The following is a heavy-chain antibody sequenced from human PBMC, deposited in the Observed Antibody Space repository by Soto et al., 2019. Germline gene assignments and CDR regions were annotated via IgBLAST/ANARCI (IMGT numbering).Heavy chain of an antibody. J-gene: IGHJ6*02. CDR1: GGTFSSYA. D-gene: IGHD4-17*01. CDR2: IIPIFGTA. CDR3: ARVAVGLEYGDPTVLGSTSFYYYGMDI. V-gene: IGHV1-69*06. Sequence: SVKVSCKASGGTFSSYAISWVRQAPGQGLEWMGGIIPIFGTANYAQKFQGRVTITADKSTSTAYMELSSLRSEDTAIYFCARVAVGLEYGDPTVLGSTSFYYYGMDIWGQGTTVTVSS.